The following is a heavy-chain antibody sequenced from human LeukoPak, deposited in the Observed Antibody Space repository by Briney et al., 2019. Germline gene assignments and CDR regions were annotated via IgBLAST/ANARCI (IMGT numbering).Heavy chain of an antibody. Sequence: PSETLSLTCTVSGGSISSDYWSWIRQPPGKGLEWIGYIYYSGSTNYNPSLKSRVTILVDTSKNQFSLKLSSVTAADTAVYYCARLGYSYGLGYYYYMDVWGKGTTVTVS. CDR2: IYYSGST. D-gene: IGHD5-18*01. J-gene: IGHJ6*03. V-gene: IGHV4-59*01. CDR1: GGSISSDY. CDR3: ARLGYSYGLGYYYYMDV.